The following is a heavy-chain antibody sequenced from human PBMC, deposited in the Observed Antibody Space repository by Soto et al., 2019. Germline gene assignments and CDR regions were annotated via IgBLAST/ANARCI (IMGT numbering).Heavy chain of an antibody. CDR1: GFTFSSYS. D-gene: IGHD6-6*01. CDR3: ARVQLVVSSPNYMDV. J-gene: IGHJ6*03. Sequence: GGSLRLSCAASGFTFSSYSMNWVRQAPGKGLEWVSYISSSSSTIYYADSVKGRFTISRDNAKNSLYLQMNSLRAEDTAVYYCARVQLVVSSPNYMDVWGKGTTVTVSS. V-gene: IGHV3-48*01. CDR2: ISSSSSTI.